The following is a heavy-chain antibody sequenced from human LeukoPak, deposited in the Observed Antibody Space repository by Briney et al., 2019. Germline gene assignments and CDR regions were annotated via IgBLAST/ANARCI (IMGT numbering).Heavy chain of an antibody. CDR3: ARAPYCSSTSCYVAVTPWFDP. J-gene: IGHJ5*02. D-gene: IGHD2-2*01. CDR1: GYTFTGYY. Sequence: GASVKVSCKASGYTFTGYYMHWVRQAPGQGLEWMGWINPNSGGTNYAQKFQGRVTMTRDTSISTAYMELSRLGSDDTAVYYCARAPYCSSTSCYVAVTPWFDPWGQGTLVTVSS. V-gene: IGHV1-2*02. CDR2: INPNSGGT.